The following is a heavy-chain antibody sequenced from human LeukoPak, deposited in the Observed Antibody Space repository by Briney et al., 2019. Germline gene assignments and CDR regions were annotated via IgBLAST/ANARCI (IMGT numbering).Heavy chain of an antibody. CDR1: GFTFSSYA. J-gene: IGHJ4*02. V-gene: IGHV3-21*01. CDR2: ISSSSSYI. CDR3: APPLVGATGS. D-gene: IGHD1-26*01. Sequence: PGGSLRLSCAASGFTFSSYAMSWVRQAPGKGLEWVSSISSSSSYIYYADSVKGRFTISRDNAKNSLYLQMNSLRAEDTAVYYCAPPLVGATGSWGQGTLVTVSS.